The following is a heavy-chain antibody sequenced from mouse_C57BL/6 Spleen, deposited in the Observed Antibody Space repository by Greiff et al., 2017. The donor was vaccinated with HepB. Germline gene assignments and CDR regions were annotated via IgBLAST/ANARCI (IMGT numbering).Heavy chain of an antibody. V-gene: IGHV5-17*01. CDR2: ISSGSSTI. CDR3: ARDPYGNYGRWFAY. J-gene: IGHJ3*01. D-gene: IGHD2-1*01. Sequence: EVQRVESGGGLVKPGGSLKLSCAASGFTFSDYGMHWVRQAPEKGLEWVAYISSGSSTIYYADTVKGRFTISRDNAKNTLFLQMTSLRSEDTAMYYCARDPYGNYGRWFAYWGQGTLVTVSA. CDR1: GFTFSDYG.